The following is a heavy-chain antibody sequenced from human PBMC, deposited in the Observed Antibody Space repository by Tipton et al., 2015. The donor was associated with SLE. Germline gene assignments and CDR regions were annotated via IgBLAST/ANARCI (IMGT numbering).Heavy chain of an antibody. CDR2: VYYSGYT. D-gene: IGHD2-2*01. Sequence: TLSLTCTVSGGSIRSSNYYWGWIRQPPGKGLEWIGSVYYSGYTFYNPSLKSRVTISGDTSKNQFSLRVSSVTAADTAVYYCARGARVPAAKAFDYWGQGTLVTVSS. J-gene: IGHJ4*02. V-gene: IGHV4-39*07. CDR1: GGSIRSSNYY. CDR3: ARGARVPAAKAFDY.